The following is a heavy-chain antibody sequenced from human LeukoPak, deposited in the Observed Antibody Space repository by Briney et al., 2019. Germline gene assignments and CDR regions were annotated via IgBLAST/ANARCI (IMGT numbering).Heavy chain of an antibody. CDR2: ISSSSGSK. CDR1: GFSFRSYS. Sequence: GGSLRLSCAASGFSFRSYSMNWVRQVPGKGLEWVSYISSSSGSKSYADSLKGRFTISRDNAKNSLYLQMNSLRDEDTAVYYCARDRTLVTMVVVAPDAFDLWGQGTMVTVSS. CDR3: ARDRTLVTMVVVAPDAFDL. J-gene: IGHJ3*01. D-gene: IGHD3-22*01. V-gene: IGHV3-48*02.